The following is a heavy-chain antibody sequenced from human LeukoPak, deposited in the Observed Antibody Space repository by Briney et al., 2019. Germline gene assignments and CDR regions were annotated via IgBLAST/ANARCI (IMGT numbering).Heavy chain of an antibody. CDR2: INHSGST. J-gene: IGHJ4*02. V-gene: IGHV4-34*01. CDR3: ARVKLSRSCSSTSCYRPPKYYFDY. CDR1: GGSFSGYY. D-gene: IGHD2-2*02. Sequence: SETLSLTCAGYGGSFSGYYWSWIRQPPGKGLEWIGEINHSGSTNYNPSLKSRVTISVDTSKNQFSLKLSSVTAADTAVYYCARVKLSRSCSSTSCYRPPKYYFDYWGQGTLVTVSS.